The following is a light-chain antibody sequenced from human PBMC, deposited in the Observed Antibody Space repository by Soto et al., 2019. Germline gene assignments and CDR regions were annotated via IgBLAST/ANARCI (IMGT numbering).Light chain of an antibody. CDR2: CAS. Sequence: EIVLTQSPGTLSLSPGERATLSCRASQSVSSKKLDWYQQKPGQAPRLLFYCASSRATGIPDRFSGSGSGTDFTLTISRLEPEDFAVYYCQQHGSSPRTFGQGTKVDIK. J-gene: IGKJ1*01. CDR3: QQHGSSPRT. V-gene: IGKV3-20*01. CDR1: QSVSSKK.